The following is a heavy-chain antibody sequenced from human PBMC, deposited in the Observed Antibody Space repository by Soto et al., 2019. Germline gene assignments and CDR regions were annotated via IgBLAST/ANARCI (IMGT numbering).Heavy chain of an antibody. V-gene: IGHV1-8*01. CDR3: ARLNSYYDFWSGYNLDYYYYYMDV. CDR1: GYTFTSYD. CDR2: MNPNSGNT. D-gene: IGHD3-3*01. Sequence: ASVKVSCKASGYTFTSYDINWVRQATGQGLEWMGWMNPNSGNTGYAQKFQGRVTMTRNTSISTAYMELSSLRSEDTAVYYCARLNSYYDFWSGYNLDYYYYYMDVWGKGTTVTVSS. J-gene: IGHJ6*03.